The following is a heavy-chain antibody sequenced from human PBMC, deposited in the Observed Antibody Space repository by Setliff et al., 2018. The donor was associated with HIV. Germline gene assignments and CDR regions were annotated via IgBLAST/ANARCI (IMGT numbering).Heavy chain of an antibody. D-gene: IGHD6-6*01. CDR3: ARAEQLALGDYYYMDV. Sequence: SETLSLTCTVSGGSISSYYWSWIRQPAGKGLEWIGRIYTSGSTNYNPSLKSRVTTSVDTSKNQFSLKLSSVTAADTAVYYCARAEQLALGDYYYMDVWGKGTTVTVSS. CDR2: IYTSGST. CDR1: GGSISSYY. V-gene: IGHV4-4*07. J-gene: IGHJ6*03.